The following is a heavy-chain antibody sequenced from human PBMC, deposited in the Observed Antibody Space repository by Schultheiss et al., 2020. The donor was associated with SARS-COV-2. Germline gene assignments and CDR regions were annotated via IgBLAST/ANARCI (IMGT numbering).Heavy chain of an antibody. V-gene: IGHV3-23*01. CDR2: IKGRPSGGTT. CDR3: ARDLRDAFDI. Sequence: GESLKISCAASGFTFSSYGMHWVRQAPGKGLEWVGRIKGRPSGGTTDYAAPVKGRFTISRDMSKNTLNLQMNSLRTEDTAVYYCARDLRDAFDIWGQGTTVTVSS. J-gene: IGHJ3*02. CDR1: GFTFSSYG.